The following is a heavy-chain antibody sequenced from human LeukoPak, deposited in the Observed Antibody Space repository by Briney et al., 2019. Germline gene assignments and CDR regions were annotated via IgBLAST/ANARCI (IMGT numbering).Heavy chain of an antibody. D-gene: IGHD3-22*01. Sequence: SETLSLNCAVSGGSISSGGYSWSWIRQPPGKGLEWIGYIYHSGSTYYNPSLKSRVAISVDRSKNQFSLKLSSVTAADTAVYYCARANRYYYDSSGYYSPGTFDYWGQGTLVTVSS. CDR1: GGSISSGGYS. CDR2: IYHSGST. CDR3: ARANRYYYDSSGYYSPGTFDY. V-gene: IGHV4-30-2*01. J-gene: IGHJ4*02.